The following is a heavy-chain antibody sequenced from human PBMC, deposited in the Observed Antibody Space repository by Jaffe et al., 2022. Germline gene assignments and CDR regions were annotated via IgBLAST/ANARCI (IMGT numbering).Heavy chain of an antibody. CDR2: IYHSGST. CDR1: GGSISSSNW. V-gene: IGHV4-4*02. Sequence: QVQLQESGPGLVKPSGTLSLTCAVSGGSISSSNWWSWVRQPPGKGLEWIGEIYHSGSTNYNPSLKSRVTISVDKSKNQFSLKLSSVTAADTAVYYCARVWETYDYIWGSYRHDAFDIWGQGTMVTVSS. J-gene: IGHJ3*02. D-gene: IGHD3-16*02. CDR3: ARVWETYDYIWGSYRHDAFDI.